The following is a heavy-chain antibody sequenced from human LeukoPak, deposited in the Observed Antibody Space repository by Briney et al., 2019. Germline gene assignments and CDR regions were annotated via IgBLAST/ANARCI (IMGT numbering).Heavy chain of an antibody. V-gene: IGHV1-8*02. Sequence: GASVKVSCKASGYTFTSYDINWVRQATGQGLEWMGWMNPNSGNTGYAQKFQGRVTMTMNTSITTAYMELSSLISEDTAVYYCARGPQWRGDLYYIDVWGRGTTVTVSS. J-gene: IGHJ6*03. D-gene: IGHD3-10*01. CDR2: MNPNSGNT. CDR1: GYTFTSYD. CDR3: ARGPQWRGDLYYIDV.